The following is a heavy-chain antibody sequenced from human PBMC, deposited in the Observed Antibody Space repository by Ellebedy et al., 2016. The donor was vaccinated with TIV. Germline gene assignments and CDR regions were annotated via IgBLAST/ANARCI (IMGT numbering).Heavy chain of an antibody. V-gene: IGHV3-33*08. CDR2: IWYDGSNK. CDR1: GFTFSSYG. CDR3: ARDGEKTGTPMYYFDY. Sequence: GESLKISCAASGFTFSSYGMHWVRQAPGKGLEWVAVIWYDGSNKYYADSVKGRFTISRDNSKNTLYLQMNSLRAEDTAVYYCARDGEKTGTPMYYFDYWGQGTLVTVSS. D-gene: IGHD1-1*01. J-gene: IGHJ4*02.